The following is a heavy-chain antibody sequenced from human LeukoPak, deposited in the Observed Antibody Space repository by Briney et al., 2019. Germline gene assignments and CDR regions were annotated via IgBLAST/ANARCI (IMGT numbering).Heavy chain of an antibody. Sequence: GGSLRLSCAASGFTFNTHAISWVRRAPGKGLEWVAAVSDTGDLRYSANSVKGRFAISRDNSKNTAFLQMYSLRAEDTALYYCVKGGLRSGYSFEDWGQGTLVSVSS. CDR1: GFTFNTHA. CDR3: VKGGLRSGYSFED. J-gene: IGHJ4*02. CDR2: VSDTGDLR. D-gene: IGHD3-9*01. V-gene: IGHV3-23*01.